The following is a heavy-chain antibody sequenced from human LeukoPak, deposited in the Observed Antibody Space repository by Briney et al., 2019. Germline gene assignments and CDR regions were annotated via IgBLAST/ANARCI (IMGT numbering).Heavy chain of an antibody. CDR3: AKRRESGIGPLYYFDQ. CDR2: ISTSGDST. Sequence: GGSLRLSCAASGFTFSSYAMSWVRQAPGKGLEWVSAISTSGDSTYYADSVKGRSTISRDNSKNTLYLQMHSLRVEDTAVYYCAKRRESGIGPLYYFDQWGQGTLVTVSS. CDR1: GFTFSSYA. J-gene: IGHJ4*02. D-gene: IGHD3-16*01. V-gene: IGHV3-23*01.